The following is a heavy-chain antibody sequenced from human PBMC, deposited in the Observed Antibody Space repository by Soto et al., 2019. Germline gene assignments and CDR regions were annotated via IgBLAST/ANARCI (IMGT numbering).Heavy chain of an antibody. V-gene: IGHV2-26*01. J-gene: IGHJ6*02. CDR2: IFSNDEK. D-gene: IGHD3-10*01. CDR3: ARMWVTMVRGVIIPGDV. Sequence: QVTLKESGPVLVKPTETLTLTCTVSGFSLSNARMGVSWIRQPPGKALEWLAHIFSNDEKSYSTSLKSRLTISTXXSXSXXVLTMTNMDPVDTATYYCARMWVTMVRGVIIPGDVWGQGTTVTVSS. CDR1: GFSLSNARMG.